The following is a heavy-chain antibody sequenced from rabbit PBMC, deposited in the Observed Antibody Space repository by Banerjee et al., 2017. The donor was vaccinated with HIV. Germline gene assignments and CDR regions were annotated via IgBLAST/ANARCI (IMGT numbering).Heavy chain of an antibody. Sequence: QSLEESGGGLVQPEGSLTLTCTASGFSFSSSYYMCWVRQAPGKGLEWIGCINTGSGSAYYASWAKGRFTITKASSTTVTLQMTSLTAADTATYFCARGYAGVADGTGFNLWGPGTLVTVS. J-gene: IGHJ4*01. D-gene: IGHD4-2*01. CDR1: GFSFSSSYY. V-gene: IGHV1S40*01. CDR3: ARGYAGVADGTGFNL. CDR2: INTGSGSA.